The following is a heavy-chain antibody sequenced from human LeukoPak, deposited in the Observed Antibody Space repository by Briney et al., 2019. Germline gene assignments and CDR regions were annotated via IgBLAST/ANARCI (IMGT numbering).Heavy chain of an antibody. CDR1: GGTFSSYA. J-gene: IGHJ4*02. CDR3: ARGMVRGVKSYFDY. Sequence: SVKVSCKASGGTFSSYAISWVRQAPGQGLEWMGRIIPILGIANYAQKFQGRVTITADKSTSTAYMELSSLRSEDTAVYYCARGMVRGVKSYFDYWGQGTLVTVSS. CDR2: IIPILGIA. D-gene: IGHD3-10*01. V-gene: IGHV1-69*04.